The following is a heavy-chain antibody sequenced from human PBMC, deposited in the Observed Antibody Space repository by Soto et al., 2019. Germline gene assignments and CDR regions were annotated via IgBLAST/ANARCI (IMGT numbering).Heavy chain of an antibody. CDR3: ARGDRMVRGVIIADWFGP. CDR2: INHSGNT. D-gene: IGHD3-10*01. V-gene: IGHV4-34*01. Sequence: SETLSLTCAVYGGSFSGYYWSWIRQPPGKGLEWIGEINHSGNTNYNPSLKSRVTISVDTSKNQFSLKLSSVTAADTAVYYCARGDRMVRGVIIADWFGPWGQGTLVTGSS. J-gene: IGHJ5*02. CDR1: GGSFSGYY.